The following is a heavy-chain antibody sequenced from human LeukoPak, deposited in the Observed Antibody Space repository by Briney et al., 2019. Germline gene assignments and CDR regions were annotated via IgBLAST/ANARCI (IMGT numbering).Heavy chain of an antibody. CDR2: ISWNSGSI. V-gene: IGHV3-9*01. Sequence: GGSLRLSCAASGFTFDDYAMHWVRQAPGKGLEWVSGISWNSGSIGYADSVKGRFTISRDNAKNSLYLQMNSLRAEDTALYYCARVMDGDDYYYYYGMDVWGQGTTVTVSS. CDR3: ARVMDGDDYYYYYGMDV. D-gene: IGHD4-17*01. J-gene: IGHJ6*02. CDR1: GFTFDDYA.